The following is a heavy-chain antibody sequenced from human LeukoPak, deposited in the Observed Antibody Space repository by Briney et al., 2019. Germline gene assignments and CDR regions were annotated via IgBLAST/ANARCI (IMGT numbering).Heavy chain of an antibody. Sequence: PGGSLRLSCAASGFTFSSYAMHWVRQAPGKGLEWVAVISYDGSNKYYADSVKGRLTISRDNSKNTLYLQMNSLRAEDTAVYYCARGTSSSWPYYYYGMDVWGQGTTVTVSS. CDR1: GFTFSSYA. V-gene: IGHV3-30-3*01. J-gene: IGHJ6*02. CDR3: ARGTSSSWPYYYYGMDV. D-gene: IGHD6-13*01. CDR2: ISYDGSNK.